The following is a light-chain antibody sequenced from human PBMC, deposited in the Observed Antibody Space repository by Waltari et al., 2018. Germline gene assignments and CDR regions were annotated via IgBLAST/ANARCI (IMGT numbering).Light chain of an antibody. Sequence: DIQMTQSPSTLSASVGARVTITCRASQSISSWLAWYQQKPGKAPKLLIYKASSLQSGVPSRFSGSGSGTEFTLTISSLRPDDFATYYCQQYNDDSPWTFGQGTKVEIK. J-gene: IGKJ1*01. V-gene: IGKV1-5*03. CDR1: QSISSW. CDR3: QQYNDDSPWT. CDR2: KAS.